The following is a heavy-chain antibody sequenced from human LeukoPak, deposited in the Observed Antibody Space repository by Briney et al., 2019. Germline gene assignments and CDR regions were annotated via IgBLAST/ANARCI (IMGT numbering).Heavy chain of an antibody. V-gene: IGHV3-7*01. Sequence: GGSLRLTCAASGFTFSSHWMNWVRQAPGKGLEWVANIKQDGSEKYSVDSVKGRFTISRDNAKSSLYLQMNSLRAKDTAVYYCARGNAMVRGVPIWFDPWGQGTLVTVSS. CDR2: IKQDGSEK. CDR3: ARGNAMVRGVPIWFDP. D-gene: IGHD3-10*01. J-gene: IGHJ5*02. CDR1: GFTFSSHW.